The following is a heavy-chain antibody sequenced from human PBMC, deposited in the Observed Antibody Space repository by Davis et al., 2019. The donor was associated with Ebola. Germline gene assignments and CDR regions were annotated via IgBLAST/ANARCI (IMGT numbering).Heavy chain of an antibody. J-gene: IGHJ3*01. CDR2: ISNSNGNT. CDR1: GFTFSNYA. CDR3: AKEMRGLGAFDL. V-gene: IGHV3-23*01. D-gene: IGHD3-16*01. Sequence: GESLKISCAASGFTFSNYAMTWVRQAPGKGLEWVSTISNSNGNTYYADSVRGRFTISRDTSKNTLYLQMNSLRADDTAVYFCAKEMRGLGAFDLWGQGTLVTVAS.